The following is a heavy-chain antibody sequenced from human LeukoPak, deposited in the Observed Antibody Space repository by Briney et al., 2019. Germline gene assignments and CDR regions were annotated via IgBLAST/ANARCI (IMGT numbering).Heavy chain of an antibody. CDR2: IYTSGST. CDR3: ARGEGLGYCSSTSCSPDHDAFDI. CDR1: GGSISSYY. Sequence: SETLSLTCTVSGGSISSYYWSWIRQPVGKGLEWIGRIYTSGSTNYNPSLKSRVTMSVDTSKNQFSLKLSSVTAADTAVYYCARGEGLGYCSSTSCSPDHDAFDIWGQGTMVTVSS. D-gene: IGHD2-2*01. J-gene: IGHJ3*02. V-gene: IGHV4-4*07.